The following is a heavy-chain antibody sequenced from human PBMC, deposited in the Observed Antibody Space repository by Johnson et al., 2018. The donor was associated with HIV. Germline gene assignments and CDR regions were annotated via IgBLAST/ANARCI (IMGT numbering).Heavy chain of an antibody. J-gene: IGHJ3*02. D-gene: IGHD3-22*01. V-gene: IGHV3-20*04. CDR2: INWNGGST. CDR3: ARDPFHYYDSSGYAGGAFDI. Sequence: VQLVESGGGVVRPGGSLRLSCAASGFTFDDHGMSWVRQAPGKGLEWVSGINWNGGSTGHADSVKGRFTISRDNAKNSLYMQMKSLRAEDTALYYCARDPFHYYDSSGYAGGAFDIWGQG. CDR1: GFTFDDHG.